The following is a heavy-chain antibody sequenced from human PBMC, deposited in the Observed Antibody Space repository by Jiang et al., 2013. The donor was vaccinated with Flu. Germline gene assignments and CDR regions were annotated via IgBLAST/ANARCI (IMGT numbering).Heavy chain of an antibody. CDR2: IFYDGSNK. J-gene: IGHJ6*02. Sequence: QLVESGGGVVQPGRSLRLSCAASGFTFSNYGMHWVRQAPGKGLEWVAVIFYDGSNKYYADSVKGRFIISRDNSKNTLYLQMNSLRAEDTAVYYCARGARFLEWLLSGMDVWGQGTTVTVSS. D-gene: IGHD3-3*01. CDR3: ARGARFLEWLLSGMDV. V-gene: IGHV3-33*08. CDR1: GFTFSNYG.